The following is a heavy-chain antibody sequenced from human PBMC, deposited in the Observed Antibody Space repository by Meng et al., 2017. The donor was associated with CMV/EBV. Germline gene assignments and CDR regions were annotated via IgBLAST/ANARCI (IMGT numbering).Heavy chain of an antibody. CDR2: ISWNSGSI. D-gene: IGHD2-21*01. CDR3: AKDNETYCGGDCYSAD. J-gene: IGHJ4*02. CDR1: GFTFDDYA. Sequence: LSLTCAASGFTFDDYAMHWVRQAPGKGLEWVSGISWNSGSIGYADSVKGRFTISRDNAKNSLYLQMNSLRAEDTALYYCAKDNETYCGGDCYSADWGQGTLVTVSS. V-gene: IGHV3-9*01.